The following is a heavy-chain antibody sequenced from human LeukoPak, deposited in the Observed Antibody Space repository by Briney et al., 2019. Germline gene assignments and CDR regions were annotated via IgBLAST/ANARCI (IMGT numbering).Heavy chain of an antibody. CDR3: ARGQYGDYSFFDY. V-gene: IGHV4-39*07. D-gene: IGHD4-17*01. CDR2: IYYSGST. Sequence: PSETQSLTCTVYGGSISSSSYYWGWIRQPPGKGLEWIGSIYYSGSTYYNPSLKSRVTISVDTSKNQFSLKLSSVTAADTAVYYCARGQYGDYSFFDYWGQGTLVTVSS. J-gene: IGHJ4*02. CDR1: GGSISSSSYY.